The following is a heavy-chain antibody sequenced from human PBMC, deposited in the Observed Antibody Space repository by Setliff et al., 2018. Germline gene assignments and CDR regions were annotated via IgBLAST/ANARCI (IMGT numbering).Heavy chain of an antibody. CDR1: GFTFSSYA. Sequence: RLSCAASGFTFSSYAMTWVRQAPGKGLEWVSAIRGSGDATSYADSVKGRFTVSRDDSKSTFYLQMTSLRAEDTAVYYCAKDPNGDYVGAFDSWSQGVLVTVSS. CDR3: AKDPNGDYVGAFDS. V-gene: IGHV3-23*01. D-gene: IGHD4-17*01. J-gene: IGHJ5*01. CDR2: IRGSGDAT.